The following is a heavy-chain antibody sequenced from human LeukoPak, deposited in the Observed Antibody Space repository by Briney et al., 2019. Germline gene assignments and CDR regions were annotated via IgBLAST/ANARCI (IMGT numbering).Heavy chain of an antibody. V-gene: IGHV3-73*01. CDR2: IRSKANSYAT. Sequence: PGGSLKLSCAASGFTFSGSTMHRVRQASGKGLEWVGRIRSKANSYATAYAASVKGRFTISRDDSKNTAYLQMSSLKTEDTAVYYCTRHDVDTAMVDYWGQGTLVTVSS. CDR3: TRHDVDTAMVDY. CDR1: GFTFSGST. J-gene: IGHJ4*02. D-gene: IGHD5-18*01.